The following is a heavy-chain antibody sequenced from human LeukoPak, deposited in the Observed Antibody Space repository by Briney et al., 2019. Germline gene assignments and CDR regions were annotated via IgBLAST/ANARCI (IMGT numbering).Heavy chain of an antibody. D-gene: IGHD4-17*01. CDR3: ARAESHGDYVWNWFDP. CDR2: IYYSGST. V-gene: IGHV4-39*07. Sequence: MPSETLSLTCTVSGGSISSSSYYWGWIRQPPGKGLEWIGSIYYSGSTYYNPSLKSRVTISVDTSKNQFSLKLSSVTAADTAVYYCARAESHGDYVWNWFDPWGQGTLVTVSS. J-gene: IGHJ5*02. CDR1: GGSISSSSYY.